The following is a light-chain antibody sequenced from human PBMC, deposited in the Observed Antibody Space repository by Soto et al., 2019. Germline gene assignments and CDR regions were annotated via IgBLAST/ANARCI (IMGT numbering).Light chain of an antibody. V-gene: IGKV1-9*01. J-gene: IGKJ5*01. CDR1: QGISSY. Sequence: DSQLTQSTSFLSASVGDRVTIPFRASQGISSYLAWSQQQPGNAPKVLLWDASSLQRAVTSRLTGTGSAREFTLTTSSLQHADFATYYCQQHYSPSPVTFGQGTRLEIK. CDR3: QQHYSPSPVT. CDR2: DAS.